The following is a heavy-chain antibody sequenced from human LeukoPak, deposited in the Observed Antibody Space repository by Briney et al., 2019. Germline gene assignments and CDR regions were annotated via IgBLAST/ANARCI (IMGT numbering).Heavy chain of an antibody. CDR2: ISYNGHYE. J-gene: IGHJ4*02. Sequence: GGSLRLSCVASGFTFSNFGVHWVRQAPGKGLEWVAVISYNGHYEYYGESVKGRFTISRDNSKNTVSLQMDNLRIEDTAVYYCVRGGSPPTSTWSLDEWGQGTLVTVSS. CDR1: GFTFSNFG. V-gene: IGHV3-30*03. CDR3: VRGGSPPTSTWSLDE. D-gene: IGHD1-26*01.